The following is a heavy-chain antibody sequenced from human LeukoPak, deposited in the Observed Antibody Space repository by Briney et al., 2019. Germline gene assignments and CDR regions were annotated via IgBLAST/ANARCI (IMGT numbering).Heavy chain of an antibody. Sequence: GRTLRLSCAASGFTFNNYGMSGVSHAAREGMERVANINPDGSGTQYVGSFKGPFTISRENAKNSVYLQMNSLRLEDPAVYYCARGRDDGGFEHWVQGTLVTVSS. CDR2: INPDGSGT. CDR3: ARGRDDGGFEH. J-gene: IGHJ4*02. V-gene: IGHV3-7*02. D-gene: IGHD4-23*01. CDR1: GFTFNNYG.